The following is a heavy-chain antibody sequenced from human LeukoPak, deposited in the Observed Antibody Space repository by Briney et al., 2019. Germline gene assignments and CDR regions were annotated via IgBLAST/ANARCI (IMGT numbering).Heavy chain of an antibody. D-gene: IGHD3-3*01. CDR1: GFTFTSYA. CDR3: ASGLFRGTIPDY. Sequence: PGGSLRLSCAASGFTFTSYAMSWVRQAPGKGLEWVSAISGGGGSTYYADSVKGRFTISRDNSKNTLYLQMNSLRAEDTAVYYCASGLFRGTIPDYWGQGTLVTVSS. CDR2: ISGGGGST. V-gene: IGHV3-23*01. J-gene: IGHJ4*02.